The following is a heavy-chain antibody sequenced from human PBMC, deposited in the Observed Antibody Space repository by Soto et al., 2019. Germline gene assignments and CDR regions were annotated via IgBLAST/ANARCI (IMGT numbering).Heavy chain of an antibody. CDR1: GGTFSSYA. D-gene: IGHD3-22*01. Sequence: SVKVSCKASGGTFSSYAISWVRQAPGQGLEWMGGIIPIFGTANYAQKFQGRVTITADESTSTAYMELSSLRSEDTAVYYCAIDPDPNYYDSTGYGRYWGQGTLVTVSS. CDR2: IIPIFGTA. CDR3: AIDPDPNYYDSTGYGRY. V-gene: IGHV1-69*13. J-gene: IGHJ4*02.